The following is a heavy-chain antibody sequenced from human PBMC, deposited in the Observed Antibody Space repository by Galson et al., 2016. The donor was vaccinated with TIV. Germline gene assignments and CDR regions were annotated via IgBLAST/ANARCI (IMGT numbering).Heavy chain of an antibody. V-gene: IGHV3-33*07. Sequence: SLRLSCAASGFVFGTYGMYWVRQAPGKGLEWVGLIWYDGVKTDYVDSVKGRFTISRDNAKNSLILQMNSLRIEDTGVYYCARSLGISAADLDHWGQGTLVTVSS. J-gene: IGHJ4*02. CDR2: IWYDGVKT. CDR1: GFVFGTYG. CDR3: ARSLGISAADLDH. D-gene: IGHD6-13*01.